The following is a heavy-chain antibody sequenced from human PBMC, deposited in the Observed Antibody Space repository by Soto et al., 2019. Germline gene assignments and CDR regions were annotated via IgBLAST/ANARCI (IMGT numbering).Heavy chain of an antibody. V-gene: IGHV3-21*01. CDR3: ARDQRYYYDSSGYYAFDI. J-gene: IGHJ3*02. D-gene: IGHD3-22*01. CDR1: GFTFSSYS. CDR2: ISSSSSYI. Sequence: GGSLRLSCAASGFTFSSYSMNWVRQAPGKGLEWVSSISSSSSYIYYADSVKGRFTISRDNAKNSLYLQMNSLRAEDTAVYYCARDQRYYYDSSGYYAFDIWGQGTMVTVSS.